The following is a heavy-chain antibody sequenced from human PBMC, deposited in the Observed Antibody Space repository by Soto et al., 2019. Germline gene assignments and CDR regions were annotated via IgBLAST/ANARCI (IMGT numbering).Heavy chain of an antibody. CDR2: XXHXGXX. D-gene: IGHD3-9*01. CDR1: GGSITSAGHS. CDR3: ARARYYDWCFDP. J-gene: IGHJ5*02. Sequence: SETLSLTCSVSGGSITSAGHSWGWERQSPGKGLXWXGXXXHXGXXXYXXXXQSRVTISVDRSKAQFYLTLTSVTAADTAVYFCARARYYDWCFDPWGLGTPVTVSS. V-gene: IGHV4-30-2*06.